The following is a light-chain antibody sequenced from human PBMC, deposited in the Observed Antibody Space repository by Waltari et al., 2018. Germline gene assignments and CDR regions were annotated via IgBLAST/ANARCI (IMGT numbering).Light chain of an antibody. CDR1: HGVNRNF. J-gene: IGKJ2*02. Sequence: EIVLTQSPGTLSLSPGERATLSCRASHGVNRNFLAGYRQTPGPPPMLLIYDASSRPTGTPDRFSGSGSGTDFTLTISILEPEDFAVYYCQQYADSPCTFGQGTKLEIK. CDR3: QQYADSPCT. V-gene: IGKV3-20*01. CDR2: DAS.